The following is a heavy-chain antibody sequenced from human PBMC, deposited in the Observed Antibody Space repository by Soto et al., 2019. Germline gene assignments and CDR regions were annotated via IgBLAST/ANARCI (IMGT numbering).Heavy chain of an antibody. CDR1: GGTFSSNA. V-gene: IGHV1-69*01. Sequence: SVKVSCKASGGTFSSNAISWVRQAPGQRLEWMGGIIPIFGTANCAQKFQGRVTITADESKRTAYMELSSLRSEDTAVYYCARLGYCRGGMCSGEDYWGQGTLVTVSS. CDR3: ARLGYCRGGMCSGEDY. CDR2: IIPIFGTA. J-gene: IGHJ4*02. D-gene: IGHD2-15*01.